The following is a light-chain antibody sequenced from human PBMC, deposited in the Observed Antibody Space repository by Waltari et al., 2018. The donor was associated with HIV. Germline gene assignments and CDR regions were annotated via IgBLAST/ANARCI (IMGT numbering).Light chain of an antibody. V-gene: IGKV4-1*01. CDR1: QSVLYSSNNKNY. CDR3: QQYYATPPA. J-gene: IGKJ1*01. CDR2: WAS. Sequence: DIVMTQSPDSLVVSLGERATINCKSSQSVLYSSNNKNYLAWYQQKPGQPPKRRIYWASSRESGVPDRFSGSGSGTDFTLTISSLQAEDVAVYYCQQYYATPPAFGQGTKVEIK.